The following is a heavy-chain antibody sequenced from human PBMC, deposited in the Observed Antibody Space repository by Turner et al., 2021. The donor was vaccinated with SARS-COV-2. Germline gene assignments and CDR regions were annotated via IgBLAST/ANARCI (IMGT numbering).Heavy chain of an antibody. CDR1: RGSFTDSY. Sequence: QVHLQPWGNQLLKPSETLSLTCAVYRGSFTDSYWSWIRQSPERGLEWIGEINHSGITNINPSLKSRVTMSVDTPKNQFSLKLISVTAADTAIYYCARGSVTWGQGTLVTVSS. CDR3: ARGSVT. J-gene: IGHJ4*02. V-gene: IGHV4-34*01. D-gene: IGHD2-21*02. CDR2: INHSGIT.